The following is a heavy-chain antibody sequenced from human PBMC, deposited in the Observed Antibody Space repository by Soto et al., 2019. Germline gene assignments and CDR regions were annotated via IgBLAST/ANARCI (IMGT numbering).Heavy chain of an antibody. Sequence: PGGSLSLSCAASGFTFSSYSMNWVRQAPGKGLEWVSSISSSSSYIYYADSVKGRFTISRDNAKDSLYLQMNSLRAEDTAVYYCASSSIAARRGWFDPWGQGTLVTVS. CDR3: ASSSIAARRGWFDP. J-gene: IGHJ5*02. CDR1: GFTFSSYS. V-gene: IGHV3-21*01. CDR2: ISSSSSYI. D-gene: IGHD6-6*01.